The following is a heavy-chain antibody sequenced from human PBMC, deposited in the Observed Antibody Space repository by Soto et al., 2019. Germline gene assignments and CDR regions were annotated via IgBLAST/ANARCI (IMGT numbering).Heavy chain of an antibody. Sequence: PSETLSLTCTVSGGSISSGGYYWSWIRQHPGKGLEWIGYIYYSGSTYYNPSLKSRVTISVDTSKNQFSLKLSSVTAADTAVYYCARAWVVPATTHYYGMDVWGQGTTVTVSS. D-gene: IGHD2-2*01. CDR2: IYYSGST. CDR3: ARAWVVPATTHYYGMDV. J-gene: IGHJ6*02. CDR1: GGSISSGGYY. V-gene: IGHV4-31*03.